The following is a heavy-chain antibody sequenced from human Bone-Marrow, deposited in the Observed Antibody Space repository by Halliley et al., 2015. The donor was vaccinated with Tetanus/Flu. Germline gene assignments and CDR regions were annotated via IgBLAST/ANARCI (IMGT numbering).Heavy chain of an antibody. CDR3: ARTHLFELVGGASFHY. Sequence: WISALQGNTNYAQKFQGRATMTTDTSTNTAYMGLRSLRSDDTAVYYCARTHLFELVGGASFHYWGQGTLVAVSS. CDR2: ISALQGNT. J-gene: IGHJ4*02. V-gene: IGHV1-18*01. D-gene: IGHD3-10*01.